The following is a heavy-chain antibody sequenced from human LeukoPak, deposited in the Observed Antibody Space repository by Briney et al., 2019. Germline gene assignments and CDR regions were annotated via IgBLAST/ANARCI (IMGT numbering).Heavy chain of an antibody. CDR1: GFTFSSYA. Sequence: GGSLRLSCAASGFTFSSYAMHWVRQAPGKGLEWVAVISYDGSNKYYADSVKGRFTISRDNSKNTLYLQMNSLRAEDTAVYYCAKVGWQQLVGGYYYYYMDVWGKGTTVTISS. CDR3: AKVGWQQLVGGYYYYYMDV. J-gene: IGHJ6*03. D-gene: IGHD6-13*01. CDR2: ISYDGSNK. V-gene: IGHV3-30*04.